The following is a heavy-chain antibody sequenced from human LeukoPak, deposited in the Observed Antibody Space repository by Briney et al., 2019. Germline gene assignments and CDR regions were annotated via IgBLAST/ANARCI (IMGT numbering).Heavy chain of an antibody. CDR3: ARGIRDGYNYRNAFDI. J-gene: IGHJ3*02. V-gene: IGHV4-34*01. CDR2: INHSGST. D-gene: IGHD5-24*01. CDR1: GGFFSGYY. Sequence: SETLSLTCAVYGGFFSGYYWSWIRQPPGRGLEWIGEINHSGSTNYNPSLKSRVTISVDTSKNQFSLKLSSVTAADTAVYYCARGIRDGYNYRNAFDIWGQGTMVTVSS.